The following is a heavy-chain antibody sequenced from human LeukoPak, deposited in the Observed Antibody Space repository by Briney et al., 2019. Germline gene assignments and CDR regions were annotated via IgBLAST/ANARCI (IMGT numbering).Heavy chain of an antibody. J-gene: IGHJ4*02. CDR3: ARDTGRSEGATDY. CDR1: GYTFTGYY. D-gene: IGHD1-26*01. V-gene: IGHV1-2*06. CDR2: INPNSGGT. Sequence: ASVKVSCKASGYTFTGYYMHWVRQAPGQGLEWMGRINPNSGGTNYAQKFQGRVTMTRDTSISTAYMELSRLRSDDTAVYYCARDTGRSEGATDYWGQGTLVTVSS.